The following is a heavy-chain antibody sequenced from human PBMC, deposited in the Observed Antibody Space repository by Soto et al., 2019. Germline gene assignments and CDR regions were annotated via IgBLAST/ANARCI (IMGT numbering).Heavy chain of an antibody. V-gene: IGHV3-30*18. J-gene: IGHJ6*02. CDR3: AKDLLWFGEPAENYYYYGMDV. Sequence: GGSLRLSCAASGFTFSSYGMHWVRQAPGKGLEWVAVISYDGSNKYYADSVKGRFTISRDNSKNTLYLQMNSLRAEDTAVYYCAKDLLWFGEPAENYYYYGMDVWGQGTTVTVSS. D-gene: IGHD3-10*01. CDR2: ISYDGSNK. CDR1: GFTFSSYG.